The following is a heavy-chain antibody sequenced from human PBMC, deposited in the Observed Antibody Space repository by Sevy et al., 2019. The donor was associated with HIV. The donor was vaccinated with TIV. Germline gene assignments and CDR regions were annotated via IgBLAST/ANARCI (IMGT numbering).Heavy chain of an antibody. D-gene: IGHD2-15*01. J-gene: IGHJ6*03. Sequence: SETLSLTCTVSGGSISSSYWSWIRQPPGKGLEWIGYIYYSGSTNYNPSLKSRVTISVDTSKNQFSLKLSSVSAADTAVYYCARGGGYCSGGSCYYYYYMDVWGKGTTVTVSS. CDR2: IYYSGST. CDR3: ARGGGYCSGGSCYYYYYMDV. CDR1: GGSISSSY. V-gene: IGHV4-59*01.